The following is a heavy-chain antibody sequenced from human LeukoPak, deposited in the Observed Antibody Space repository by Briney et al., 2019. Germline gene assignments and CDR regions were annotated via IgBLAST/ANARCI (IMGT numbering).Heavy chain of an antibody. D-gene: IGHD5-18*01. Sequence: SETLSLTCTVSGGSISSGGYYWSWIRQHPGKGLEWIGYIYYSGSTYYNPSLKSRVTISVDTSKNQFSLKLSSVTAADTAVYYCARGSVSGPDTAMVTGPFDYWGQGTLVTVSS. CDR3: ARGSVSGPDTAMVTGPFDY. CDR2: IYYSGST. V-gene: IGHV4-31*03. J-gene: IGHJ4*02. CDR1: GGSISSGGYY.